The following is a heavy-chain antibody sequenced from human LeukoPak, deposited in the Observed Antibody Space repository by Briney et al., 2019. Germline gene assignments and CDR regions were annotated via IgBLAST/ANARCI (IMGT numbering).Heavy chain of an antibody. CDR3: ARYYGSGSYDLPYYYYGMDV. CDR2: IYYSGST. CDR1: GGSISSYY. D-gene: IGHD3-10*01. J-gene: IGHJ6*02. Sequence: PSETLSLTCTVSGGSISSYYWSWIRQPPGKGLEWIGYIYYSGSTNYNPSLKSRVTISVDTSKNQLSLKLSSVTAADTAVYYCARYYGSGSYDLPYYYYGMDVWGQGTTVTVSS. V-gene: IGHV4-59*01.